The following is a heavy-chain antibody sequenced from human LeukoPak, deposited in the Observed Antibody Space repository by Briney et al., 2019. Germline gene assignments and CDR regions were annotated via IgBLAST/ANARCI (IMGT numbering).Heavy chain of an antibody. CDR2: ISYDGSNK. V-gene: IGHV3-30-3*01. CDR3: ARDSITMVRGVPDYGMDV. Sequence: GGSLRLSCAASGFTFSSYAMHWVRQAPGKGLEWVAVISYDGSNKYYADSVKGRFTISRDNSKNTLYLQMNSLRAEDTAVYYCARDSITMVRGVPDYGMDVWGQGTTVTVSS. CDR1: GFTFSSYA. J-gene: IGHJ6*02. D-gene: IGHD3-10*01.